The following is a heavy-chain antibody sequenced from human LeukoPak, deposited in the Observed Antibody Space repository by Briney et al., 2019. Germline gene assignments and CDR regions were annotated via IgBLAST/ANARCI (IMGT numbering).Heavy chain of an antibody. CDR2: INPNSGGT. V-gene: IGHV1-2*02. D-gene: IGHD6-13*01. CDR3: AREGSSWYGIGMDV. CDR1: GYTFTGYY. J-gene: IGHJ6*02. Sequence: ASVKVSCKASGYTFTGYYMHWVRQAPGQGLEWMGWINPNSGGTNYAQKFQGRVTMTRDTSISTAYMELSRLRSDDTAVYYCAREGSSWYGIGMDVWGQGTTVTVSS.